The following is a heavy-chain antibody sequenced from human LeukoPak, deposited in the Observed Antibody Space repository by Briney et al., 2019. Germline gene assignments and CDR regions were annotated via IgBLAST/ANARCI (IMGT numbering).Heavy chain of an antibody. CDR1: GYTFTGYY. D-gene: IGHD3-16*02. CDR2: INPNSGGT. J-gene: IGHJ3*02. CDR3: ARADDYVWGSYRYAFDI. Sequence: ASVKVSCKASGYTFTGYYMHWVRQAPGQGLEWMGWINPNSGGTNYAQKFQGRVAMTRDTSISTAYMELSRLRSDDTAVYYCARADDYVWGSYRYAFDIWGQGTMVTVSS. V-gene: IGHV1-2*02.